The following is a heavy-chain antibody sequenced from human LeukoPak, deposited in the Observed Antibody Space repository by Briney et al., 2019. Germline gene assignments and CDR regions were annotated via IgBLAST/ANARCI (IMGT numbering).Heavy chain of an antibody. CDR2: ISWNSDSR. V-gene: IGHV3-9*01. J-gene: IGHJ6*02. CDR1: GFTFDDYA. CDR3: AKVAGPWTYYYYYGMDV. D-gene: IGHD6-19*01. Sequence: PGRSLRLSCAASGFTFDDYAMHWVRQAPGKGLEWVSGISWNSDSRGYADSVKGRFTISRDNAKKSLYLRMNSLRAEDTALYYCAKVAGPWTYYYYYGMDVWGQGTTVTVSS.